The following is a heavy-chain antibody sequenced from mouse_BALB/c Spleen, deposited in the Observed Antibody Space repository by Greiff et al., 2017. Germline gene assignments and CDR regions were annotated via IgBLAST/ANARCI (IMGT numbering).Heavy chain of an antibody. J-gene: IGHJ3*01. Sequence: VQLQQSGPGLVAPSQSLSITCTASGFSLTSYGVHWVRQPPGKGLEWLGVIWAGGSTNYNSALMSRLSISKDNSNSQVFLKMNSLRTDDTAMYYCARVKGYGNLAGFAYWGQGTLVTVSA. D-gene: IGHD2-1*01. CDR1: GFSLTSYG. V-gene: IGHV2-9*02. CDR3: ARVKGYGNLAGFAY. CDR2: IWAGGST.